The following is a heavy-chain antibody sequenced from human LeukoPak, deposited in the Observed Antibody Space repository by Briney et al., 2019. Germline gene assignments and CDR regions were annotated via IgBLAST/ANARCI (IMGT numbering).Heavy chain of an antibody. CDR1: GFTFDDYA. J-gene: IGHJ4*02. D-gene: IGHD5-18*01. Sequence: TGGSLRLSCAASGFTFDDYAMHWVRQAPGKGLEWVSPISGDGGSTYYADSVKGRFTISRDNSKNSLYLQMSSLRTEDTALYYCAKEWGYSYGYYFDYWGQGTLVTVSS. V-gene: IGHV3-43*02. CDR3: AKEWGYSYGYYFDY. CDR2: ISGDGGST.